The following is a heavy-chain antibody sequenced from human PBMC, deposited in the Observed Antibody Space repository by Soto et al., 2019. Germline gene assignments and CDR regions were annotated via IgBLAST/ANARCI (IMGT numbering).Heavy chain of an antibody. CDR3: AKDRLVPGTLGYYYYCMDV. J-gene: IGHJ6*02. V-gene: IGHV3-30*18. D-gene: IGHD6-13*01. CDR1: GFTFSSYR. CDR2: ISYDGSNK. Sequence: QPRGPLRLACAAYGFTFSSYRMHWVRQAPGKGLQCVAVISYDGSNKYYADSVEGRFTISRDNSKNTLYLQMISLRAEDTAVYYCAKDRLVPGTLGYYYYCMDVWGQGTTVTVSS.